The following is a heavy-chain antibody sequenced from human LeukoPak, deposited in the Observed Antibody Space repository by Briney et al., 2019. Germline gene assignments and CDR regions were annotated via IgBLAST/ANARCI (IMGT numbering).Heavy chain of an antibody. CDR1: GGSISTYY. CDR3: ARGSAPGSYYYGSGSRPYNWFDP. D-gene: IGHD3-10*01. Sequence: SETLSLTCTVSGGSISTYYWSWIRQPPGKGLEWIGNIYYSGSTIYNPSLKSRVTMSVDTSKNQVSLKLTSETAADTAVYYCARGSAPGSYYYGSGSRPYNWFDPWGQGTLVTVSS. V-gene: IGHV4-59*12. CDR2: IYYSGST. J-gene: IGHJ5*02.